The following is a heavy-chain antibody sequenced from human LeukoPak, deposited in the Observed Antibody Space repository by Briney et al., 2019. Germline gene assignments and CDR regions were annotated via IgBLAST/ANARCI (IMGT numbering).Heavy chain of an antibody. Sequence: PGGSLRLSCAASGFAFDYYWMHWVRPAPGTGLVWVSRITSDGTGTTYADSVKGRFTISRDNAKNTLYLQMNSLRAEDTAVYYCARATYGAFEYWGQGTLVTVSS. J-gene: IGHJ4*02. V-gene: IGHV3-74*01. CDR2: ITSDGTGT. D-gene: IGHD4-17*01. CDR3: ARATYGAFEY. CDR1: GFAFDYYW.